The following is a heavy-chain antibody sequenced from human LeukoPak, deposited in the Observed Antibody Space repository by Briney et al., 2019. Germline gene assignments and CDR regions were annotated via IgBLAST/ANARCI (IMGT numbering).Heavy chain of an antibody. CDR3: AKDIIIAAAGPAYFDY. CDR2: IKQDGSEK. CDR1: GFTFSSYA. D-gene: IGHD6-13*01. Sequence: GGSLRLSCAASGFTFSSYAMSWVRQAPGKGLEWVANIKQDGSEKYYVDSVKGRFTISRDNAKNSLYLQMNSLRAEDTAVYYCAKDIIIAAAGPAYFDYWGQGTLVTVSS. V-gene: IGHV3-7*03. J-gene: IGHJ4*02.